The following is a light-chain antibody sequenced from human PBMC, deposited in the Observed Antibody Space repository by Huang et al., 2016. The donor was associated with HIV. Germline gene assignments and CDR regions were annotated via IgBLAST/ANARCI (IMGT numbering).Light chain of an antibody. V-gene: IGKV3-15*01. J-gene: IGKJ1*01. Sequence: EIVLTQSPITLSVSPGERAVLSCRASQHIGTDLAWYQERPGQAPRLLIYDSFTRAIGVPSRFSGSGSGVDFTLSISGLQSEDFAVYYCQQYDDWPRTFGQGTKLEI. CDR1: QHIGTD. CDR3: QQYDDWPRT. CDR2: DSF.